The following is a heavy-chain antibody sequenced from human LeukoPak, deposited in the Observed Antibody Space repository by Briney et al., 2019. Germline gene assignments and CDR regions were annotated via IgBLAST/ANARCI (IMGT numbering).Heavy chain of an antibody. CDR3: ATSSLTEQTPTTSEYFQH. V-gene: IGHV1-24*01. CDR2: FDAEDGET. J-gene: IGHJ1*01. Sequence: ASVKVSCKVSGYTLTELSMHWVRQAPGKGLERMGGFDAEDGETIYAQKFQGRVTITEDTSTDTAYMELSSLRSEDTAVYYCATSSLTEQTPTTSEYFQHWGQGTLVTVSS. CDR1: GYTLTELS. D-gene: IGHD1-14*01.